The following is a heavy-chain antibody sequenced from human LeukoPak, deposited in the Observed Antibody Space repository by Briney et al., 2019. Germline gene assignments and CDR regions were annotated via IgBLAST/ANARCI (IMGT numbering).Heavy chain of an antibody. CDR3: TRGSSGYYYG. CDR2: IYYTGST. D-gene: IGHD3-22*01. V-gene: IGHV4-59*08. J-gene: IGHJ4*02. CDR1: GGSISSYY. Sequence: SETLSLTCNVSGGSISSYYWGWIRQPPGKGLEWIGYIYYTGSTHYSPSLKRRVTISLDTSKNQFSLKLRSVTAADTAVYYCTRGSSGYYYGWGQGTLVTVSS.